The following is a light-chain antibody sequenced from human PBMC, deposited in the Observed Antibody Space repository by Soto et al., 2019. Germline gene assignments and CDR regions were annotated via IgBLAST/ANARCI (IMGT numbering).Light chain of an antibody. Sequence: DIQITPLPSTLSGSVGDRVTITCRASQTISSWLAWYQQKPEKAPKLLIYKASTLKSGVPSRFSGSGSGTEFTLAISSLQPDDFATYYCQHYNSYSEAFAQGTKVDIK. CDR3: QHYNSYSEA. CDR2: KAS. CDR1: QTISSW. J-gene: IGKJ1*01. V-gene: IGKV1-5*03.